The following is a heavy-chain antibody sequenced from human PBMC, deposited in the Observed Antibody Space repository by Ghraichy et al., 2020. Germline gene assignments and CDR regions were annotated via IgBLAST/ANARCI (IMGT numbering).Heavy chain of an antibody. J-gene: IGHJ6*02. V-gene: IGHV4-61*01. CDR2: IYYSGST. Sequence: SETLSLTCTVSGGSVSSGSYYWSWIRQPPGKGLEWIGYIYYSGSTNYNPSLKSRVTISVDTSKNQFSLKLSSVTAADTAVYYCARADLGWFGELLFHYYGMDVWGQGTTVTVSS. CDR1: GGSVSSGSYY. D-gene: IGHD3-10*01. CDR3: ARADLGWFGELLFHYYGMDV.